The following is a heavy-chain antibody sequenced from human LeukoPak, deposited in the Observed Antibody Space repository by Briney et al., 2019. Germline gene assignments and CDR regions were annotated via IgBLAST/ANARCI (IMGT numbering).Heavy chain of an antibody. Sequence: PGGSLRLSCAASGFALADYAIHWVRQGPGGGLEWVSLTSGDGGTTYYADSVKGRFTISRDNSKNSLFLQMNSLRTEDTALYYCAKDMVWGWYFDLWGRGTLVTVSS. CDR1: GFALADYA. CDR3: AKDMVWGWYFDL. CDR2: TSGDGGTT. J-gene: IGHJ2*01. V-gene: IGHV3-43*02. D-gene: IGHD7-27*01.